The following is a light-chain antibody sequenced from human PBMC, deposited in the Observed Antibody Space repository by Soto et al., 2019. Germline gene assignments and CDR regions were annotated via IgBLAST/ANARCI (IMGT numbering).Light chain of an antibody. Sequence: AIRMTQSPSSLSASTGDRVTITCRASQGISSYLAWYQQKPGKAPKLLIYAASTLQSGVPSRFSGSGSGTDFTLTLSCLQSEDVANYYCQQYYSYPPTFGQGTKVELK. J-gene: IGKJ1*01. CDR1: QGISSY. CDR2: AAS. CDR3: QQYYSYPPT. V-gene: IGKV1-8*01.